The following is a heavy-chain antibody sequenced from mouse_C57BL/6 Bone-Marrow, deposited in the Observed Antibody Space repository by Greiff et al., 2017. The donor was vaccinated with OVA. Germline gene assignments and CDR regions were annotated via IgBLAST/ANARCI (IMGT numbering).Heavy chain of an antibody. J-gene: IGHJ4*01. D-gene: IGHD2-4*01. V-gene: IGHV5-9-1*02. CDR1: GFTFSSYA. Sequence: EVQLVESGEGLVKPGGSLKLSCAASGFTFSSYAMSWVRQTPEKRLEWVAYISSGGDYIYYADTVKGRFTISRDNARNTLYLQMSSLKSEDTAMYYGTRGGVIGDYDGEYAMDYWGQGTTVTVSS. CDR3: TRGGVIGDYDGEYAMDY. CDR2: ISSGGDYI.